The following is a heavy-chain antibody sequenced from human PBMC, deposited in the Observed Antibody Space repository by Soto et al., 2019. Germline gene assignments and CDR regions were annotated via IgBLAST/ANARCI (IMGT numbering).Heavy chain of an antibody. CDR2: IYYSGST. V-gene: IGHV4-30-4*02. D-gene: IGHD3-22*01. Sequence: SETLYLTSTVSGGSISSGDYYWSWIRQPPGKGLEWIGYIYYSGSTYYNPSLKSRVTISVDTSKNQFSLKLSSVTAADTAVYYCARGYYDSNGQSNTFDIWGQGTMVTVSS. CDR3: ARGYYDSNGQSNTFDI. J-gene: IGHJ3*02. CDR1: GGSISSGDYY.